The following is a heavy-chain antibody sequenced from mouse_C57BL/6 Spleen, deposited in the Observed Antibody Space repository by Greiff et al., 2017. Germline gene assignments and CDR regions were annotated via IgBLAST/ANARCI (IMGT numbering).Heavy chain of an antibody. Sequence: EVKLMESGGDLVKPGGSLKLSCAASGFTFSSYGMSWVRQTPDKRLEWVATLSSGGSYPYYPDRVGVRFTLSRDNAKNTLYLQMSCLKSEDTAMYYCARHTYDGYGAWFAYWGQGTLVTVSA. V-gene: IGHV5-6*01. J-gene: IGHJ3*01. CDR2: LSSGGSYP. CDR1: GFTFSSYG. CDR3: ARHTYDGYGAWFAY. D-gene: IGHD2-3*01.